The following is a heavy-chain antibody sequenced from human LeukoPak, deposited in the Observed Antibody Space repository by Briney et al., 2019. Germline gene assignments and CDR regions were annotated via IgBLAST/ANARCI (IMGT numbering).Heavy chain of an antibody. Sequence: ASVKVSCKASGYTFTGYYMHWVRQAPGQGLEWMGWINPNSGGTNYAQKFQGRVTMTRDTSISTAYMELSRLRSDDTAVYYCASWDSNRNTGDYFDYWGQGTLVTVSS. J-gene: IGHJ4*02. CDR1: GYTFTGYY. V-gene: IGHV1-2*02. CDR2: INPNSGGT. CDR3: ASWDSNRNTGDYFDY. D-gene: IGHD1-14*01.